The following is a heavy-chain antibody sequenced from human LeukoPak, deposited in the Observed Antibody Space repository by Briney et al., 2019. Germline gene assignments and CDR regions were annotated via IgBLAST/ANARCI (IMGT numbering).Heavy chain of an antibody. V-gene: IGHV3-30*02. CDR1: GFTFRSYG. J-gene: IGHJ4*02. CDR2: IRYDGNSN. CDR3: AKEEVISGNHGVYFDY. Sequence: GGSLRLPCAASGFTFRSYGMHWVRQAPGKGLEWVAFIRYDGNSNYYADSVKGRFTISRDNSRSTLYLQMNSLRAEDTAVYYCAKEEVISGNHGVYFDYWGQGTLVTVSS. D-gene: IGHD3-22*01.